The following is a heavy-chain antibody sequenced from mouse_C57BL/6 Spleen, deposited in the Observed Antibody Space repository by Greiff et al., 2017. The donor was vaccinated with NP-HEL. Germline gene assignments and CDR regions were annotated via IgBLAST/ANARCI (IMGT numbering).Heavy chain of an antibody. D-gene: IGHD2-3*01. Sequence: EVQLHQSGPELVKPGASVKIPCKASGYTFTDYNMDWVKQSHGKSLEWIGDINPNNGGTIYNQKFKGKATLTVDKSSSTAYMELRSLTSEDTAVYYCAREDFYDGRYWYFDVWGTGTTVTVSS. CDR2: INPNNGGT. CDR1: GYTFTDYN. J-gene: IGHJ1*03. CDR3: AREDFYDGRYWYFDV. V-gene: IGHV1-18*01.